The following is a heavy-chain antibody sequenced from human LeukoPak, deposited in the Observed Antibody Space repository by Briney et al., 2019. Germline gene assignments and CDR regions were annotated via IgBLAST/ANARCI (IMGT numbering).Heavy chain of an antibody. CDR3: AKFLPTHIVVATYYFDY. CDR1: GFTFSSYA. J-gene: IGHJ4*02. CDR2: ISGSGGGT. D-gene: IGHD2-21*02. V-gene: IGHV3-23*01. Sequence: GGSLRLSCAASGFTFSSYAMSWVRQAPGRGLEWVSAISGSGGGTYYADSVKGRFTISRDNSKNTLYLQMNSLRAEDTAVYYCAKFLPTHIVVATYYFDYWGQGTLVTVSS.